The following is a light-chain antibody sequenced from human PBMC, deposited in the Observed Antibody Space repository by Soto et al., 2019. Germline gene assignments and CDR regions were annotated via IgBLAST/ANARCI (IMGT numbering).Light chain of an antibody. CDR2: EVS. Sequence: QSALTQPASVSGSPGRSITISCTGTSTDIGTYNSVSWYQQHPDKAPKLLIYEVSKRPSGVPDRFSGSKSGNTASLTVSGLQTEDEADYYCSSYAGSNKRYVFGTGTKVTVL. V-gene: IGLV2-8*01. CDR1: STDIGTYNS. CDR3: SSYAGSNKRYV. J-gene: IGLJ1*01.